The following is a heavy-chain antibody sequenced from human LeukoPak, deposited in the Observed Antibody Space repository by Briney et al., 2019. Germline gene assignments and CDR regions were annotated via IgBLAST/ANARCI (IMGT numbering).Heavy chain of an antibody. D-gene: IGHD5/OR15-5a*01. CDR2: IYYSGST. CDR3: ARGSIAVSTT. V-gene: IGHV4-39*07. Sequence: NSSETLSLTCTVSGGSISSSTYYWGWIRQPPGKGLEWIGSIYYSGSTNYNPSLKSRVTISVDTSKNQFSLKLTSVTAADTAVYYCARGSIAVSTTWGHGTLVTVSS. CDR1: GGSISSSTYY. J-gene: IGHJ4*01.